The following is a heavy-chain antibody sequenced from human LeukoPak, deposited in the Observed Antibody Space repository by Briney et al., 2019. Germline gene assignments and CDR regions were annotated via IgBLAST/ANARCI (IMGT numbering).Heavy chain of an antibody. V-gene: IGHV3-64D*06. CDR2: ISSNGGST. J-gene: IGHJ4*02. D-gene: IGHD5-18*01. CDR3: VKDSAPGYSYGYFDY. Sequence: TGGSLRLSCSVSGFTFSSHAMHWVRQAPGKGLEYVSAISSNGGSTYYADSVKGRFTISRDNSKNTLYLQMSSLRAEDTAVYYCVKDSAPGYSYGYFDYWGQGTLVTVSS. CDR1: GFTFSSHA.